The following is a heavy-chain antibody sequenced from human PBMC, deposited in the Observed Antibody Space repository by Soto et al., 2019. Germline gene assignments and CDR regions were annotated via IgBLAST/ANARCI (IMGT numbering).Heavy chain of an antibody. Sequence: QVQLQQWGAGLLKPSETLSLTCAVYGGSFRGYYWSWIRQPPGKGLEWIGEINHSGSTNYNPSLKSRVTISVDTSKNQFSLKLSSVTAADTAVYYCARGRVRYFDWLPPYFDLWGRGTLVTVSS. CDR2: INHSGST. D-gene: IGHD3-9*01. V-gene: IGHV4-34*01. CDR1: GGSFRGYY. J-gene: IGHJ2*01. CDR3: ARGRVRYFDWLPPYFDL.